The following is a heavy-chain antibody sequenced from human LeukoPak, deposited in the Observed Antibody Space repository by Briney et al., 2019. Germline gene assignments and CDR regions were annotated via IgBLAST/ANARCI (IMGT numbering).Heavy chain of an antibody. Sequence: SETLSLTCTVSGGSISSSSYYWGWIRQPPGKGLEWIGSIYYSGSTYYNPSLKSRVTISVDTSKNQFSLKLNSVTAADTAVYYCAREVLRSGWYGGAFDLWGQGTLVTVST. V-gene: IGHV4-39*07. CDR2: IYYSGST. CDR3: AREVLRSGWYGGAFDL. CDR1: GGSISSSSYY. J-gene: IGHJ5*02. D-gene: IGHD6-19*01.